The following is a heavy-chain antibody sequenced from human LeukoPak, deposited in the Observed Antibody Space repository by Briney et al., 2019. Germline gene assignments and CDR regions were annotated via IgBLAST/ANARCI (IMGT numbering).Heavy chain of an antibody. D-gene: IGHD5-18*01. CDR2: ISNSGTTV. J-gene: IGHJ6*03. CDR3: ARGSSYGYDYNYMDV. Sequence: GGSLRLSCAASGFTFRDYYVSWIRQAPGKGLEWLSYISNSGTTVDYSDSVLGRFTISRDNAKKSVFLQLDSLRAEDTAVYYCARGSSYGYDYNYMDVWGKGTTVTVSS. CDR1: GFTFRDYY. V-gene: IGHV3-11*04.